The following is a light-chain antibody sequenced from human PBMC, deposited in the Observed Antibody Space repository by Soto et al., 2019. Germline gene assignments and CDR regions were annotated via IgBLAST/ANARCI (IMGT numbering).Light chain of an antibody. CDR3: QSYDSGVSAWV. CDR1: NSNLGTGYN. J-gene: IGLJ3*02. Sequence: QPVLTQPPSVSGAPGQKVTISCTGTNSNLGTGYNVHWYQQFPGKAPKFLIYTNDQRPSGVPDRFSGSKSGTSASLVITGLQAEDEADYYCQSYDSGVSAWVFGGGTKLTVL. V-gene: IGLV1-40*01. CDR2: TND.